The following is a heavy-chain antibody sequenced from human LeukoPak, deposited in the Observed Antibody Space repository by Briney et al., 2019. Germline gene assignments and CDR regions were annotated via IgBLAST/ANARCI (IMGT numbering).Heavy chain of an antibody. CDR1: GDSVSSNSAA. Sequence: SQTLSLTCAISGDSVSSNSAAWNWIRQSPSRGLEWLGRTYYRSKWYNDYAVSVKSRITINPDTSRNQFSLQLNSVTPEDTAVYYCARENRETPLTAYGMDVWGQGTTVTVSS. CDR2: TYYRSKWYN. J-gene: IGHJ6*02. CDR3: ARENRETPLTAYGMDV. V-gene: IGHV6-1*01. D-gene: IGHD1-26*01.